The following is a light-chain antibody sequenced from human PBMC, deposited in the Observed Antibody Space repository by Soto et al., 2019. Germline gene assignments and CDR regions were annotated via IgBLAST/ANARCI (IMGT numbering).Light chain of an antibody. CDR1: QSVSSSY. V-gene: IGKV3-20*01. Sequence: EIVLTQSPGTLSLTPGQRAILSCRASQSVSSSYLAWYQQKPGQAPRLLIYGASTRAAGIPDRFSGSGSGTDFTLTISRLEPEDFALYYCQQYGRSPIFVLGPGTTVDVK. J-gene: IGKJ3*01. CDR2: GAS. CDR3: QQYGRSPIFV.